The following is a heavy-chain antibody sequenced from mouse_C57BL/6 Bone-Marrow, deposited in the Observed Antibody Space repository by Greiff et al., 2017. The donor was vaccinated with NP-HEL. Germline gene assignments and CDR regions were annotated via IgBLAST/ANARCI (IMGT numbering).Heavy chain of an antibody. J-gene: IGHJ1*03. CDR3: ARSFHYDGRGYWYFDV. V-gene: IGHV1-55*01. CDR1: GYTFTSYW. CDR2: IYPGSGST. Sequence: QVQLQQPGAELVKPGASVKMSCKASGYTFTSYWITWVKQRPGQGLEWIGDIYPGSGSTNYNEKFKSKATLTVDTSSSTAYMQLSSLTSEDSAVYYCARSFHYDGRGYWYFDVWGTGTTVTVSS. D-gene: IGHD1-1*01.